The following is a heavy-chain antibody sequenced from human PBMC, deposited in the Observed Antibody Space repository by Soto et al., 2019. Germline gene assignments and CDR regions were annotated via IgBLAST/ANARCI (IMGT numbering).Heavy chain of an antibody. V-gene: IGHV5-51*01. J-gene: IGHJ6*02. Sequence: ESLKISCKGSGYSFTSYWIGWVRQMPGKGLGWMGIIYPGDSDTRYSPSFQGQVTISADKSISTAYLQWSSLKASDTAMYYCARHYCSSTSCYPVYYYYYGMDVWGQGTTVTVSS. CDR1: GYSFTSYW. D-gene: IGHD2-2*01. CDR2: IYPGDSDT. CDR3: ARHYCSSTSCYPVYYYYYGMDV.